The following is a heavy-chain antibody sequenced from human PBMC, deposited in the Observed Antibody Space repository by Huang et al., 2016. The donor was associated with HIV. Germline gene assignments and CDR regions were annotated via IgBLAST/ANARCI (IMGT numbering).Heavy chain of an antibody. CDR1: GYTFTNYA. V-gene: IGHV1-18*01. CDR2: IRGYKGNT. CDR3: ARERYYYDRSGYYTPVEYFHH. J-gene: IGHJ1*01. D-gene: IGHD3-22*01. Sequence: QVQLVQSGAEVKKPGASVKVSCKASGYTFTNYAINWVRQAPGQSLKWMGWIRGYKGNTNYAQKVQGRVTMTKDTSTSTAYMELRSLISDDTAVYYCARERYYYDRSGYYTPVEYFHHWGQGTLVTVSS.